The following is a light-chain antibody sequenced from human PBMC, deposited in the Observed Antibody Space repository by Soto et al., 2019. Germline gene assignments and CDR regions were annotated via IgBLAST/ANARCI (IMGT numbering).Light chain of an antibody. V-gene: IGKV3-20*01. Sequence: EIVLTQSPGTLSLSPGERATLSCRPSQSVSSIYLAWYQQKPGQAPRLLIYRASSRATGIPDRFSGSGSGTDFSITTSRLEPEDFSVYYCQQYGGSPPYTFGQGTKLEIK. CDR2: RAS. CDR3: QQYGGSPPYT. J-gene: IGKJ2*01. CDR1: QSVSSIY.